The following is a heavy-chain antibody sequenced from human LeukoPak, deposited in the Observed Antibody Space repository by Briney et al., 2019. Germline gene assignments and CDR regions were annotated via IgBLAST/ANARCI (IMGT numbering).Heavy chain of an antibody. Sequence: PSQTLSLTCTVSGGSISSGDYYWSWIRQPPGKGLEWIGYIYYSGSTYYNPSLKSRVTISVDTSKNQFPLKLSSVTAADTAVYYCARAGCSGGSCYPDPYYFDYWGQGTLVTVSS. CDR1: GGSISSGDYY. D-gene: IGHD2-15*01. CDR2: IYYSGST. CDR3: ARAGCSGGSCYPDPYYFDY. J-gene: IGHJ4*02. V-gene: IGHV4-30-4*01.